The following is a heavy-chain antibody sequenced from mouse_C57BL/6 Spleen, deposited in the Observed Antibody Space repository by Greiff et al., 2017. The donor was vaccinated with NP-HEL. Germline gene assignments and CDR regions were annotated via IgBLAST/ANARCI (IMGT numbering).Heavy chain of an antibody. CDR1: GYSFTDYY. D-gene: IGHD2-5*01. V-gene: IGHV1-39*01. Sequence: EVQLQQSGPELVKPGASVKISCKASGYSFTDYYMNWVKQSNGKSLEWIGVINPNYGSTSYNQKFKGKATLTVDKSSSTAYMQLNSLTSEDSAVYYCSATAYDSKGWFAYWGQGTLVTVSA. CDR2: INPNYGST. CDR3: SATAYDSKGWFAY. J-gene: IGHJ3*01.